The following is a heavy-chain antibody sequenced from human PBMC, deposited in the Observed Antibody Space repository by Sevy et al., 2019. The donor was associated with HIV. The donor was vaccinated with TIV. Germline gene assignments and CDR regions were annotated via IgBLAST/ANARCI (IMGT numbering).Heavy chain of an antibody. V-gene: IGHV3-7*01. J-gene: IGHJ3*02. D-gene: IGHD3-22*01. CDR1: GFTFSSYW. CDR3: AREQMYYYDSSGYYYVDAFDI. CDR2: IKQDGSEK. Sequence: GGSLRLSCAASGFTFSSYWMSWVRQAPGKGLEWVANIKQDGSEKYYVDSVKGRFTISRANAKNSLYLQMNSLRAEDTAVYYCAREQMYYYDSSGYYYVDAFDIWGQGTMVTVSS.